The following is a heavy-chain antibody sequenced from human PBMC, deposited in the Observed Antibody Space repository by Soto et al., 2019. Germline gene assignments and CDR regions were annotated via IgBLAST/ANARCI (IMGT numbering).Heavy chain of an antibody. D-gene: IGHD4-17*01. CDR2: IIPILGIA. Sequence: QVQLVQSGAEVKKPGSSVKVSCKASGGTFSSYTISWVRQAPGQGLEWMGRIIPILGIANYAQKFQGRVTITADKARSTAYVELSSLRSEDTAVYYCAREGDDYGELNVLDPWGQGTLVTVSS. CDR3: AREGDDYGELNVLDP. J-gene: IGHJ5*02. V-gene: IGHV1-69*08. CDR1: GGTFSSYT.